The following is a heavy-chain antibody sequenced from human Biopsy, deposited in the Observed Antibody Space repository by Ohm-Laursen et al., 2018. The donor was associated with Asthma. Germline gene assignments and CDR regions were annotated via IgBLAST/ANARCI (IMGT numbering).Heavy chain of an antibody. CDR2: IFDSGST. D-gene: IGHD3-22*01. CDR1: GGSMTPTSHY. Sequence: SDTLSLTCTVSGGSMTPTSHYWDWIRQPPGKGLEWIGYIFDSGSTNSNPSLLGRVTISVDTSKNQFSLILYSVTPADTAVYYCARDKEYYYDSSGYYHHGGAYDIWGQGTMVNVSS. V-gene: IGHV4-61*01. CDR3: ARDKEYYYDSSGYYHHGGAYDI. J-gene: IGHJ3*02.